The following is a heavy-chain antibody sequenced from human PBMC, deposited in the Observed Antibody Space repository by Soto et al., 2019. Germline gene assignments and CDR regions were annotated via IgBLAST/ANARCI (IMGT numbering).Heavy chain of an antibody. D-gene: IGHD2-8*01. CDR2: IIPIFGTA. CDR1: GGTFSSYA. J-gene: IGHJ6*02. CDR3: ARQRGYCTNGVCYHYYGMDV. Sequence: GASVKVSCKASGGTFSSYAISWVRQAPGQGLEWMGGIIPIFGTANYAQKFQGRVTITADESTSTAYMELSSLRSEDTAVYYCARQRGYCTNGVCYHYYGMDVWGQGTTVTVSS. V-gene: IGHV1-69*13.